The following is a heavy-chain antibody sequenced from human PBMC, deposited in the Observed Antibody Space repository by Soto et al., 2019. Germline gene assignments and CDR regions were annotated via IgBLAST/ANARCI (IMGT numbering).Heavy chain of an antibody. CDR3: ARLGYCTCTSCYTFDS. CDR2: INPSDSYT. V-gene: IGHV5-10-1*03. CDR1: GYSFTSYW. J-gene: IGHJ4*02. Sequence: EVQLVQSGAEVKKPGESLRISCQGSGYSFTSYWIGWVRQRPGKGLEWMGRINPSDSYTTYSPSFQGHVTISTDKSFSTAYLQWSGLKASDTAMYYCARLGYCTCTSCYTFDSWGQGTLVAVSS. D-gene: IGHD2-2*02.